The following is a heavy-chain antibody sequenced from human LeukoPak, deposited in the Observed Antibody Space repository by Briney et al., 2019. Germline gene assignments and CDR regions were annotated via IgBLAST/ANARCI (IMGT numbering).Heavy chain of an antibody. CDR1: GYSFTSYW. CDR3: ARQAYVGITIFGVVITPPYYYYVDV. Sequence: GESLKISCKGSGYSFTSYWIGWVRQMPGKGLEWMGIIYPGDSDTRYSPSFQGQVTISADKSISTAYLQWSSLKASDTAMYYCARQAYVGITIFGVVITPPYYYYVDVWGKGTTVTVSS. V-gene: IGHV5-51*01. J-gene: IGHJ6*03. CDR2: IYPGDSDT. D-gene: IGHD3-3*01.